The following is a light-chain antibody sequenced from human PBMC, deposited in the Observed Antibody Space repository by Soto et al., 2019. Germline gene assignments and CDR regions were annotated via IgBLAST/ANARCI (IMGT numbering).Light chain of an antibody. CDR3: QQYNNWPPYT. Sequence: EIVMTQSPATLSLSPGERATLSCRASQSVSSKLAWYQQKLGQAPRLLIYGASTRATGIPARFSGSGSGTEFTLTISSLQSEDFAVYYCQQYNNWPPYTFGQGTKLEIK. CDR2: GAS. J-gene: IGKJ2*01. CDR1: QSVSSK. V-gene: IGKV3-15*01.